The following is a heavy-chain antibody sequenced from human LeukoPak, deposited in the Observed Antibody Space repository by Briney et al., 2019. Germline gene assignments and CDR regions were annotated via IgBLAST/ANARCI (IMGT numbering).Heavy chain of an antibody. D-gene: IGHD3-10*01. CDR2: MNPNSGNT. CDR1: GYTFISYD. V-gene: IGHV1-8*02. Sequence: ASVEVSCKASGYTFISYDINWVRQAAGQGLEWMGWMNPNSGNTGYAQKFQGRVTMTRNTSISTAYMELSGLRSDDTAVYYCARGGERANFYGLGSSPNWFDPWGQGTLVTVSS. CDR3: ARGGERANFYGLGSSPNWFDP. J-gene: IGHJ5*02.